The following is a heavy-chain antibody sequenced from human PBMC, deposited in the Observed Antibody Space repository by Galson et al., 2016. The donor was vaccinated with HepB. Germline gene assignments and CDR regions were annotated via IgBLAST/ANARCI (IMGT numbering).Heavy chain of an antibody. CDR3: ARGHYGDYRRPLYSFDF. J-gene: IGHJ4*02. Sequence: SLRLSCAASGFSVNNNYMSWVRQAPGKGLEWVSVLYSGANSYYADSVKGRFTISRDNSKNTLYLQMNSLRAEDTAVYFCARGHYGDYRRPLYSFDFWGQGALVTVSS. CDR2: LYSGANS. V-gene: IGHV3-53*01. CDR1: GFSVNNNY. D-gene: IGHD4-17*01.